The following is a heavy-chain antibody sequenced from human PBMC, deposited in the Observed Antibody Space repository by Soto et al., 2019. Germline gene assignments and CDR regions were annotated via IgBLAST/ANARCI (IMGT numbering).Heavy chain of an antibody. V-gene: IGHV4-39*01. CDR2: IYYSGRT. J-gene: IGHJ4*02. D-gene: IGHD2-21*02. CDR3: ARQRTTVVTQAYFDH. CDR1: GESISSSSYY. Sequence: GESISSSSYYWGWIRQPPGKGLEWIGSIYYSGRTYYNPSFKSRVTISIDTSKNQFSLKLSSVTATGTAVYYCARQRTTVVTQAYFDHWGQGALVTVSS.